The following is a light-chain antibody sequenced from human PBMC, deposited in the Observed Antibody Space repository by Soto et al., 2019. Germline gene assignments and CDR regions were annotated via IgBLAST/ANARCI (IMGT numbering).Light chain of an antibody. CDR2: EVS. CDR3: SSYTSNSTWV. J-gene: IGLJ3*02. CDR1: SSDVGGYNF. V-gene: IGLV2-14*01. Sequence: QSVLTQPASVSGSPGQSITISCTGTSSDVGGYNFVSWYQQHPGKAPKLMIYEVSNRPSGISNRFSGSKSGNTASLTISGLHDGADADYYCSSYTSNSTWVFGGGTKLTVL.